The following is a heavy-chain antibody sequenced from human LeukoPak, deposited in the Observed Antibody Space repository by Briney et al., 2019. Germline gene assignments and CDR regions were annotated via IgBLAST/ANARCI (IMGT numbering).Heavy chain of an antibody. J-gene: IGHJ6*03. Sequence: PGGSLRLSCEASGFTFSSQWMGWVRQAPGKGLEWVANVNQGGTEKFYVDSVKGRFTISRDNAENSLYLQMNSLRVEDTAVYYCAREHYFYHMDGWGGGTTVTVSS. CDR3: AREHYFYHMDG. CDR1: GFTFSSQW. V-gene: IGHV3-7*01. CDR2: VNQGGTEK.